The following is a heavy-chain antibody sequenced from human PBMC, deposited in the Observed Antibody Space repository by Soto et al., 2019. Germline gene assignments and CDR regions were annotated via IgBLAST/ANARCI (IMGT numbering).Heavy chain of an antibody. J-gene: IGHJ4*02. V-gene: IGHV3-74*01. CDR3: ARDRIAGSGSCDN. CDR2: IKTDGSSP. Sequence: GGSLRLSCAASGFTFNNYWMHWVRQAPGKGLVWVSRIKTDGSSPDYADSVEGRFTISSDNAKNTLYLQMNSLRVEDTAVYYCARDRIAGSGSCDNWGQGTLVTVSS. D-gene: IGHD3-10*01. CDR1: GFTFNNYW.